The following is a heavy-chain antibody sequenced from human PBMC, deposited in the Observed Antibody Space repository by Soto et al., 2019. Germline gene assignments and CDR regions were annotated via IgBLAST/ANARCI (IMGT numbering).Heavy chain of an antibody. D-gene: IGHD3-10*01. CDR2: ISSGSSYI. Sequence: EVQLVESGGGLVKPGGSLRLSCAASGFTFSSYSMNWVRQAPGKGLEWVSSISSGSSYIYYADSVKGRFTISRDNAKNSXXRQMNSLRAEDTAVYYCARSSGGSGELWNYYCMDVWGQGTTVTVSS. CDR1: GFTFSSYS. CDR3: ARSSGGSGELWNYYCMDV. V-gene: IGHV3-21*06. J-gene: IGHJ6*02.